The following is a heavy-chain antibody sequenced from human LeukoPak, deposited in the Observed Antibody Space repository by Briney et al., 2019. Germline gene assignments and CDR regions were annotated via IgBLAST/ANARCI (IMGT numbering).Heavy chain of an antibody. V-gene: IGHV1-46*01. D-gene: IGHD1-26*01. CDR3: ARSYSGSYREDYFDP. CDR1: GYTFTSYY. Sequence: ASVKVSCKASGYTFTSYYVHWVRQAPGQGREWMGVLNPSGGFTAYAQNFQGRVTITWDMSTSTVYMDMSSLRSEDTAVYYCARSYSGSYREDYFDPWGQGTLVTVSS. J-gene: IGHJ5*02. CDR2: LNPSGGFT.